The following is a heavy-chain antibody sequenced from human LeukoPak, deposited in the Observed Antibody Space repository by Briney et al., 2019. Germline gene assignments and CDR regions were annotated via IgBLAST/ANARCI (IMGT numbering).Heavy chain of an antibody. CDR3: VRFTVDSEDY. CDR2: INSDGSST. Sequence: GGSLRLSCAASGFTFSSYWMHWVPQAPGKGLVWVSRINSDGSSTNYADSVKGRFTISRDNAKNTLYLQMNSLRAEDTAVYYCVRFTVDSEDYWGQGTLVTVAP. CDR1: GFTFSSYW. V-gene: IGHV3-74*01. D-gene: IGHD2-21*01. J-gene: IGHJ4*02.